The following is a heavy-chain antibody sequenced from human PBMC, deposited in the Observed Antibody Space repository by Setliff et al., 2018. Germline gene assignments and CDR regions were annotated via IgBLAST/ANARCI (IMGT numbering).Heavy chain of an antibody. V-gene: IGHV4-31*03. Sequence: SETLSLTCIVSGASISSDAYYWSWIRQHPGKGLEWIGYIYYSGSTYYNPSLQSRLTISLDPSKNQFPLGLTSVAAADTAVYYCARSRTTAVKGGVFAVWGRGTLVTVSS. CDR2: IYYSGST. CDR1: GASISSDAYY. CDR3: ARSRTTAVKGGVFAV. D-gene: IGHD1-7*01. J-gene: IGHJ2*01.